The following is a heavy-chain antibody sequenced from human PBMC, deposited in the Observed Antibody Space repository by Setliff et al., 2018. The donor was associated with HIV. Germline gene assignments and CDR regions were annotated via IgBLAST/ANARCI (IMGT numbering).Heavy chain of an antibody. CDR1: GFTFSDYY. D-gene: IGHD6-6*01. V-gene: IGHV3-23*03. Sequence: HPGGSLRLSCAASGFTFSDYYMSWVRQAPGKGLEWVSVIYGGGSSTYYADSVKGRFTISRDNSKNTLYLQMNSLRAEDTAIYYCARARYMDVWGKGTTVTVSS. J-gene: IGHJ6*03. CDR2: IYGGGSST. CDR3: ARARYMDV.